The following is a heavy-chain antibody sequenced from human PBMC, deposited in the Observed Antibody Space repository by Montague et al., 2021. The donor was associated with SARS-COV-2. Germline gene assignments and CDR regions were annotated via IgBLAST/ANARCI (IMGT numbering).Heavy chain of an antibody. V-gene: IGHV4-59*08. Sequence: SETLSLTCTVSGDSISGYYWTWIRQPPEKGLEWIGYIYHTGSTNYNPSFKGRVIISVDTSTNQLSLRLTSVSAADSAKYFCARHRRFGVPLAVGAYFDHWGQGTQVTVSS. CDR3: ARHRRFGVPLAVGAYFDH. CDR1: GDSISGYY. J-gene: IGHJ4*02. D-gene: IGHD2-2*01. CDR2: IYHTGST.